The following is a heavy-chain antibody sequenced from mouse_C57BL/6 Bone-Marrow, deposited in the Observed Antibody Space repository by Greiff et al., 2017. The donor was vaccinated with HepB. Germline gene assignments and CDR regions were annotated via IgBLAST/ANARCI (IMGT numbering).Heavy chain of an antibody. D-gene: IGHD1-1*01. Sequence: EVQVVESGGGLVKPGGSLKLSCAASGFTFSSYAMSWVRQTPEKRLEWVATISDGGSYTYYPDNVKGRFTISRDNAKNNLYLQMSSLKSEDTAMYYCARHYYGSSFDYWGQGTTLTVSS. CDR2: ISDGGSYT. CDR3: ARHYYGSSFDY. CDR1: GFTFSSYA. V-gene: IGHV5-4*01. J-gene: IGHJ2*01.